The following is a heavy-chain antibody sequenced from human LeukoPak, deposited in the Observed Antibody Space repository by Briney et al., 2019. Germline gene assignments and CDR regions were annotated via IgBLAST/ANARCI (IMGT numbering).Heavy chain of an antibody. V-gene: IGHV4-34*01. Sequence: PSETLSLTCTVSGGSISSYYWSWIRQPPGKGLEWIGEINHSGGTNYNPSLKSRVTISVDTSKNQFSLKLSSVTAADTAVYYCARGPGGRYQLLYYYYGMDVWGQGTTVTVSS. CDR1: GGSISSYY. CDR3: ARGPGGRYQLLYYYYGMDV. J-gene: IGHJ6*02. D-gene: IGHD2-2*01. CDR2: INHSGGT.